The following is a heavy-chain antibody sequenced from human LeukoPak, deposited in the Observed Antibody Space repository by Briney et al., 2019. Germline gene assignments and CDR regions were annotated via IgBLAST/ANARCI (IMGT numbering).Heavy chain of an antibody. CDR3: ARLGCSSASCYPRN. Sequence: SETLSLTCTVSGGSISSSYYYWGWVRQPPGKGLEWIGSLYYSGWSTYYNPSLKSRVTISVDTSKNQFSLKLNSVTAADTAVYYCARLGCSSASCYPRNWGQGTLVTVSS. CDR1: GGSISSSYYY. CDR2: LYYSGWST. D-gene: IGHD2-2*01. J-gene: IGHJ4*02. V-gene: IGHV4-39*01.